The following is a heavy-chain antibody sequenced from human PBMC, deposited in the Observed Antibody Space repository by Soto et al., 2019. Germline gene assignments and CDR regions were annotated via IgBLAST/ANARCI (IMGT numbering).Heavy chain of an antibody. CDR1: GDTFDTFA. J-gene: IGHJ6*02. D-gene: IGHD1-1*01. CDR3: ARDKDREQLGGNYYCTLDL. V-gene: IGHV1-69*12. CDR2: IIPIFRTP. Sequence: QVQLVQSGAEVVKPGSSVKVSCKASGDTFDTFAISWVRQAPGQGLEWMGGIIPIFRTPDYGQKFQGRVTITADESTSTAYMELSSLRSEDTAVYYCARDKDREQLGGNYYCTLDLWGQGTTVTVSS.